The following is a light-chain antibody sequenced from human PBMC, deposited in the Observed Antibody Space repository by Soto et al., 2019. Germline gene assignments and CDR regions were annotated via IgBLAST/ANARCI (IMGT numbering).Light chain of an antibody. CDR2: GAS. Sequence: EIVMTQSPATLSVSPGERATLSCRASQSVSSNLAWYQQKPGQAPRLLIYGASTRATGIPARFSGSGSGTEFTLTIRSLQSEDFAVYYCKQYGSSPVAVGQGTKVDIK. J-gene: IGKJ1*01. V-gene: IGKV3D-15*02. CDR3: KQYGSSPVA. CDR1: QSVSSN.